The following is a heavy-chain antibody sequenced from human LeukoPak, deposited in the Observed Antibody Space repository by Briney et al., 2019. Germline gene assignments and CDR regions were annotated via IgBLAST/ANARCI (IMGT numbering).Heavy chain of an antibody. J-gene: IGHJ6*02. CDR3: AKSLRPGLYYYYGMDV. CDR1: GFTFSSYG. D-gene: IGHD3-3*01. CDR2: ISYDGSNK. V-gene: IGHV3-30*18. Sequence: GGSLRLSCAASGFTFSSYGMHWVRQAPGKGLEWVAVISYDGSNKYYADSVKGRSTISRDNSKNTLYLQMNSLRAEDTAVYYCAKSLRPGLYYYYGMDVWGQGTTVTVSS.